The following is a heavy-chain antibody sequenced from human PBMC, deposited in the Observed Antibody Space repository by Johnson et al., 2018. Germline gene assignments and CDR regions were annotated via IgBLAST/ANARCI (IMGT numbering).Heavy chain of an antibody. CDR2: IAGTSDYR. CDR3: ARDEMSVVPGALDYYYGMDV. Sequence: VQLVESGGGLVKPGGSLRLSCAASGFTFSAYVMIWVRQAPGKGLEWVSSIAGTSDYRYYADSLKGRFTISRDNAKNSLYLQLSNLRAEDTAVYYCARDEMSVVPGALDYYYGMDVWGQGTTVRVSS. J-gene: IGHJ6*02. D-gene: IGHD2-2*01. CDR1: GFTFSAYV. V-gene: IGHV3-21*01.